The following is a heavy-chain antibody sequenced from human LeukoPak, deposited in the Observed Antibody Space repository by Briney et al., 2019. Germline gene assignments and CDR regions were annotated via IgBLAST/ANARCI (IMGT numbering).Heavy chain of an antibody. D-gene: IGHD1-26*01. CDR3: TRARGWELLEIRAFDY. CDR2: IRSKANSYAT. V-gene: IGHV3-73*01. CDR1: GFTFSGSA. Sequence: GGSLRLSCAASGFTFSGSAMHWVRQASGKGLEWVGRIRSKANSYATAYAASVKGRFTISRDDSKNTAYLQMNSLKTEDTAVYYCTRARGWELLEIRAFDYWGQGTLVTVSS. J-gene: IGHJ4*02.